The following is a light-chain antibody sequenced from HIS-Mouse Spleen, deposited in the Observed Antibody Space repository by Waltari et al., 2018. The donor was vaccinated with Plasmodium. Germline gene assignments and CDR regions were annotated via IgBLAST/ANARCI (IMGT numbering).Light chain of an antibody. Sequence: QSVLTPPPSVSAAPGPQVTLSCSGSTPHSGTNYVSWYPQLPGTAPHPLIYDNNKRPAGIPDRFAGSKSGTSATLGITGLQTGDEADYYCGTWDSSLSAGVVFGGGTKLTVL. CDR3: GTWDSSLSAGVV. CDR1: TPHSGTNY. J-gene: IGLJ2*01. V-gene: IGLV1-51*01. CDR2: DNN.